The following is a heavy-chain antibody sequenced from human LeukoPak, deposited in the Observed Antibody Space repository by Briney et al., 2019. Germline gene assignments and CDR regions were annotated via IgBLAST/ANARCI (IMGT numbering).Heavy chain of an antibody. J-gene: IGHJ5*02. D-gene: IGHD3-10*01. Sequence: ASVKVSCKASGYSFTSYTITWVRQAPGQGLEWMGWISGHNGNTNYAQKVQGRVTMTTDTSTSTAYMELRSLRSDDTAVYYCARDAYGSGSPYGFDPWGQEPWSPSPQ. CDR3: ARDAYGSGSPYGFDP. CDR2: ISGHNGNT. V-gene: IGHV1-18*01. CDR1: GYSFTSYT.